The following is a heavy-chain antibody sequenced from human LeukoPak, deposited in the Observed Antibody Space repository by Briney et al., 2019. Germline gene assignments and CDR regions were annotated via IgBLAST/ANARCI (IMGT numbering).Heavy chain of an antibody. V-gene: IGHV4-39*07. CDR3: ARDRGTWNDDGFDY. D-gene: IGHD1-1*01. CDR2: IYYSGST. CDR1: GGSLSSSSTSY. Sequence: SETLSLTCTVSGGSLSSSSTSYWGWIRQSPGKGLEWIGSIYYSGSTYYNPSLKSRVTISVDTSKNQFSLKLSSVTAADTAVYYCARDRGTWNDDGFDYWGQGTLVTVSS. J-gene: IGHJ4*02.